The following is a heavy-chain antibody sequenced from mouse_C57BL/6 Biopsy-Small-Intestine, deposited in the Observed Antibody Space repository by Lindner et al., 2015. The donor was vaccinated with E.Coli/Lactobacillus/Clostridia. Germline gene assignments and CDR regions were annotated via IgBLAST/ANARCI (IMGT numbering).Heavy chain of an antibody. Sequence: VQLQESGPGLAKPSQTLSLTCSVTGYSITSDYWNWIRKFPGNKLEYMGYISYSGSTYYNPSLKSRISITRDTSKNQYYLQLNSVTTEDAATYYCARGRYYGSSYRYAMGYWGQGTSVTVSS. CDR3: ARGRYYGSSYRYAMGY. J-gene: IGHJ4*01. CDR2: ISYSGST. V-gene: IGHV3-8*01. D-gene: IGHD1-1*01. CDR1: GYSITSDY.